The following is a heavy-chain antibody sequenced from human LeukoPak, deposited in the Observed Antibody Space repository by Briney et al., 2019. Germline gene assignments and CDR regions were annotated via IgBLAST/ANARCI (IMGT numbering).Heavy chain of an antibody. Sequence: SVKVSCKASGGTFSKYSIGWVRQRPGQGLEWMGGITPLFGTANYAQKFQGRVTITADESTSTAYMELSSLRSEDTAVYYCARSFEEYSSNWYRGAANYYYGMDVWGQGTTVTVSS. CDR2: ITPLFGTA. J-gene: IGHJ6*02. CDR1: GGTFSKYS. V-gene: IGHV1-69*13. CDR3: ARSFEEYSSNWYRGAANYYYGMDV. D-gene: IGHD6-13*01.